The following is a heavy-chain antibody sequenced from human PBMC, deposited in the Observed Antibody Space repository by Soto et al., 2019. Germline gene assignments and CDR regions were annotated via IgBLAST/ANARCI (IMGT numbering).Heavy chain of an antibody. Sequence: EVQLVESGGGLVQPGGSLRLSCEACGFAFSSYWMSWIRQAPGKGLEWVANVRQDGSQKYLVDSVKGRFTISRDNAKNSMYLQMNSLRAEDTAVYYCVRDGNSGWHFDSWGQGTLVTVSS. J-gene: IGHJ4*02. D-gene: IGHD6-19*01. V-gene: IGHV3-7*01. CDR3: VRDGNSGWHFDS. CDR2: VRQDGSQK. CDR1: GFAFSSYW.